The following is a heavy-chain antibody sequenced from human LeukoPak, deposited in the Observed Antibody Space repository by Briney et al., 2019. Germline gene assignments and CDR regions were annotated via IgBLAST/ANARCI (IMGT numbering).Heavy chain of an antibody. Sequence: TLSLTCTVSGGSISSYYWSWIRQPPGKALEWLALIYWNDDKRYSPSLKSRLTITKDTSKNQVVLTMTNMDPVDTATYYCAHVLKGSPAVAFDIWGQGTMVTVSS. CDR2: IYWNDDK. J-gene: IGHJ3*02. CDR3: AHVLKGSPAVAFDI. V-gene: IGHV2-5*01. CDR1: GGSISSYYW. D-gene: IGHD3-16*01.